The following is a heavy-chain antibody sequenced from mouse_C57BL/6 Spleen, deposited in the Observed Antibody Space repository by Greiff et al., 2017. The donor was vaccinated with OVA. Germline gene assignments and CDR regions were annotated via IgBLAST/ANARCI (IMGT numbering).Heavy chain of an antibody. J-gene: IGHJ2*01. CDR2: INPNNGGT. CDR3: ARFPHYYGSSYFDY. D-gene: IGHD1-1*01. CDR1: GYTFTDYN. Sequence: DVKLQESGPELVKPGASVKMSCKASGYTFTDYNMHWVKQSHGKSLEWIGYINPNNGGTSYNQKFKGKATLTVNKSSSTAYMELRSLTSEDSAVYYCARFPHYYGSSYFDYWGQGTTLTVSS. V-gene: IGHV1-22*01.